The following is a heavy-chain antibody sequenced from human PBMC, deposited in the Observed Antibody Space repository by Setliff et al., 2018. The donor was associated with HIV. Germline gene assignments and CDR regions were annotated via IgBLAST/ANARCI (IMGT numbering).Heavy chain of an antibody. Sequence: GGSLRLSCVASGYTFDSYGMHWVRQAPGKGLEWVAVIRYDGNEIDYGDSVKGRFTISRDNSKNTLYLQMNSLRADDTAVYYCARDIPPFTHFDYWGQGTLVTVSS. CDR2: IRYDGNEI. CDR1: GYTFDSYG. J-gene: IGHJ4*02. CDR3: ARDIPPFTHFDY. V-gene: IGHV3-33*01.